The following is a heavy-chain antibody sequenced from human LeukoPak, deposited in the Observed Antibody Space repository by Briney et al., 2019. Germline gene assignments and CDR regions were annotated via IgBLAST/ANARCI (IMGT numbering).Heavy chain of an antibody. V-gene: IGHV3-48*04. Sequence: PGGSLRLPCAASGFTFSSFSMNWVRQAPGKGLEWISYITSSSSSMYYADSVKGRFTITRDNAKNSLYLQMNSLTAEDTAVYYCARVIGSYGDSAYWGQGALVTVSS. CDR1: GFTFSSFS. D-gene: IGHD4-17*01. J-gene: IGHJ4*02. CDR3: ARVIGSYGDSAY. CDR2: ITSSSSSM.